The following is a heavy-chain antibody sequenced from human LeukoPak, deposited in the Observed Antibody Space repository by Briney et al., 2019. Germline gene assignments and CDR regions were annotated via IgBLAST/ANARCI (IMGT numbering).Heavy chain of an antibody. J-gene: IGHJ4*02. CDR3: ARGRVGATGFDY. CDR1: GYTFTSYD. V-gene: IGHV1-8*03. CDR2: MNPNSGNT. Sequence: ASVKVSCKASGYTFTSYDINWVRQATGQGREWMGWMNPNSGNTGYAQKFQGRVTITRNTSISTAYMELSSLRSEDTAVYYCARGRVGATGFDYWGQGTLVTVSS. D-gene: IGHD1-26*01.